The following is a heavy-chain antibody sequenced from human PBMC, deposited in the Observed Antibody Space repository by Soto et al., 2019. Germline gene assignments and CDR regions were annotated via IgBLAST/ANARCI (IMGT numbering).Heavy chain of an antibody. Sequence: GASVKVSCKASGDTFSSYAISWVRLAPGQGLEWMGGIIFTFGTTNYAQKFQGRLTITADESTSTAYMELSSLRSEDTAVYYCARGLTYYYDSRGYYVPDAFDIWGQGTMVTVSS. CDR3: ARGLTYYYDSRGYYVPDAFDI. J-gene: IGHJ3*02. CDR2: IIFTFGTT. CDR1: GDTFSSYA. D-gene: IGHD3-22*01. V-gene: IGHV1-69*13.